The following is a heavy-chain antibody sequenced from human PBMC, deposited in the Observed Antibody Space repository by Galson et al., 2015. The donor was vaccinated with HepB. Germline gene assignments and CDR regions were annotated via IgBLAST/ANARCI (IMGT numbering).Heavy chain of an antibody. CDR2: LSYDGSNK. J-gene: IGHJ3*02. CDR3: AREHIVVVTAIWLGPIGAFDI. Sequence: SLRLSCAASGFTFSTYAMHWVRQAPGKGLEWVAVLSYDGSNKYYADSGKGRFTISRDNSKNTLYLQMNSLRAEDTAVYYCAREHIVVVTAIWLGPIGAFDIWGQGTMVTVSS. D-gene: IGHD2-21*02. CDR1: GFTFSTYA. V-gene: IGHV3-30-3*01.